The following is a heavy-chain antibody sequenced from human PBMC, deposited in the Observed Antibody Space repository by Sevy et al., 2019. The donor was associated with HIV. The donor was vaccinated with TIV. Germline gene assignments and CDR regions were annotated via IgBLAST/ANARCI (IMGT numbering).Heavy chain of an antibody. V-gene: IGHV5-51*01. D-gene: IGHD1-20*01. Sequence: GESLKISCKGSGYSFTSYWIGWVRQMPGKGLEGMGIIYPGDSDTRYSPSFQGQVTISADKSIGTAYLQWSSLKASDTAMYYCARHKRITGTAAAFDIWGQGTMVTVSS. CDR3: ARHKRITGTAAAFDI. J-gene: IGHJ3*02. CDR1: GYSFTSYW. CDR2: IYPGDSDT.